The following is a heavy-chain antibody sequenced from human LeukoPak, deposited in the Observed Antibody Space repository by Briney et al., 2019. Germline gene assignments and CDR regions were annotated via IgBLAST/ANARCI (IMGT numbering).Heavy chain of an antibody. CDR1: GFTFSSYA. Sequence: GGSLRLSCAASGFTFSSYAISWVRQAPGQGLEWMGGIIPIFGTANYAQKFQGRVTITADESTSTAYMELSSLRSEDTAVYYCARSPPSYSSGWRVTYYYYGMDVWGQGTTVTVSS. CDR2: IIPIFGTA. D-gene: IGHD6-19*01. V-gene: IGHV1-69*01. J-gene: IGHJ6*02. CDR3: ARSPPSYSSGWRVTYYYYGMDV.